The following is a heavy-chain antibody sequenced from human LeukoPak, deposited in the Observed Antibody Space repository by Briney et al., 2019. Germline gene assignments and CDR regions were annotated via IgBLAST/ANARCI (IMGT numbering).Heavy chain of an antibody. CDR1: GGSFSGYY. D-gene: IGHD2-15*01. Sequence: SETLSLTCAVYGGSFSGYYWSWIRQPPGKGLEWIGEINHSGSTNYNPSLKSRVTISVDTSKNQFSLKLSSVTAADTAVYYCARGRCSGGSCYRSYYFDCWGQGTLVTVSS. V-gene: IGHV4-34*01. CDR2: INHSGST. J-gene: IGHJ4*02. CDR3: ARGRCSGGSCYRSYYFDC.